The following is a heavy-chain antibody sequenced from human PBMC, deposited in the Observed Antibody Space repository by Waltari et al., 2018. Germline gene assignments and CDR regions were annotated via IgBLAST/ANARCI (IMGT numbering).Heavy chain of an antibody. CDR1: GGSINTASYY. CDR2: IFYTGSA. J-gene: IGHJ6*02. CDR3: ARLGLYYSDSRSGMDV. Sequence: QVQLQESGPVLVKPSETLSLTCSVSGGSINTASYYWVWVRQSPEKGLGWLGNIFYTGSAIYTACLRRRSIISIDTSKDHLYLTLTSLTAADTAVYYCARLGLYYSDSRSGMDVWGRGTTVTVSS. V-gene: IGHV4-39*02. D-gene: IGHD3-10*01.